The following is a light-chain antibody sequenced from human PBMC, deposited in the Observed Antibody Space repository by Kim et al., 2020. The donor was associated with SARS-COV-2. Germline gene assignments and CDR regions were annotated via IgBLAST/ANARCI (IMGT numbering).Light chain of an antibody. V-gene: IGLV3-1*01. J-gene: IGLJ2*01. CDR3: QAWDSSTVL. Sequence: VSSGQTASITCSGNKLGDKYVCWYKQKPGQSPMLVIYQDSKRPSGIPERFSGSNSGNTATLTISGTQAMDEADYYCQAWDSSTVLFGGGTQLTVL. CDR2: QDS. CDR1: KLGDKY.